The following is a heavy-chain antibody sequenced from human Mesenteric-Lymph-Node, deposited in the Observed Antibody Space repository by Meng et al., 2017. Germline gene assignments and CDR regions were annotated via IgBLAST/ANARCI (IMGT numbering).Heavy chain of an antibody. CDR3: AREEELATFDS. CDR2: INPSGGGT. V-gene: IGHV1-46*01. Sequence: ASVKVSCKASGYTFTNYYLHWVRQAPGQGLEWMGMINPSGGGTRYPQKFQGRLIMTTDTSTTTVYMELSSLKSDDTAVYYCAREEELATFDSWGQGTLVTFSS. J-gene: IGHJ4*02. CDR1: GYTFTNYY. D-gene: IGHD1-26*01.